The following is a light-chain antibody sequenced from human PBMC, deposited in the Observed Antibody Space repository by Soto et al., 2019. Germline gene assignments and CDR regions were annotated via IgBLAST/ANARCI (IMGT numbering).Light chain of an antibody. J-gene: IGLJ3*02. CDR2: GDD. Sequence: QSVLTQPPSTSGTPGKRVAISCSGTSSNIGSNNVNWYQQLPGTAPKLLIYGDDQRPSGVPDRFSGSKSGTSTSLAISGLQPEDEVDDYCASWADGWNALVFGGGTKVTVL. CDR3: ASWADGWNALV. V-gene: IGLV1-44*01. CDR1: SSNIGSNN.